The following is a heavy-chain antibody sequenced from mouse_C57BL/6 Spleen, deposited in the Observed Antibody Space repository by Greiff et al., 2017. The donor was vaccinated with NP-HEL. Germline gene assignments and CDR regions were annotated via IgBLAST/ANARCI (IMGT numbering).Heavy chain of an antibody. D-gene: IGHD2-4*01. Sequence: QVQLKESGPELVKPGASVKISCKASGYAFSSSWMNWVKQRPGKGLEWIGRIYPGDGDTNYNGKFKGKATLTADKSSSTAYMQLSSLTSEDSAVYFGARYYDYDEGYYAMDYWGQGTSVTVSS. CDR3: ARYYDYDEGYYAMDY. V-gene: IGHV1-82*01. CDR1: GYAFSSSW. J-gene: IGHJ4*01. CDR2: IYPGDGDT.